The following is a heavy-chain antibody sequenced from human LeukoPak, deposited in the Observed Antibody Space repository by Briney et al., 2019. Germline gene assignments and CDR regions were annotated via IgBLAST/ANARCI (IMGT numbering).Heavy chain of an antibody. V-gene: IGHV1-18*01. CDR2: ISAYNGNT. D-gene: IGHD2-15*01. CDR3: ARGGYCSGGSCYGYYYYYYMDV. Sequence: ASVKVSCKASGYTFTSYGISWVRQAPGQGLEWMGWISAYNGNTNYAQKLEGRVTMTTDTSTSTAYMELRSLRSDDTAVYYCARGGYCSGGSCYGYYYYYYMDVWGKGTTVTISS. CDR1: GYTFTSYG. J-gene: IGHJ6*03.